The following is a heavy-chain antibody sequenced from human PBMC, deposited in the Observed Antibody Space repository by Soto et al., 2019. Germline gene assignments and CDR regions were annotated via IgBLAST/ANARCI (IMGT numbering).Heavy chain of an antibody. CDR2: IDPSDSYT. Sequence: PGEYLKISCKGSGYSFTSYWISWVRQMPGTGLEWMGRIDPSDSYTNYSPSFQGHVTISADKSISTAYLQWSSLKASDTAMYYCARRGFIAAADYYYGMDVWGQGTTVTVSS. J-gene: IGHJ6*02. CDR3: ARRGFIAAADYYYGMDV. V-gene: IGHV5-10-1*01. D-gene: IGHD6-13*01. CDR1: GYSFTSYW.